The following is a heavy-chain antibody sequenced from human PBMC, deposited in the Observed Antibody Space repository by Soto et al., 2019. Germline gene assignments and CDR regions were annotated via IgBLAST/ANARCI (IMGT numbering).Heavy chain of an antibody. CDR1: GGTFSSYA. V-gene: IGHV1-69*01. CDR3: ASDCGGTTVACGMDV. CDR2: IIPIFGTA. Sequence: QVQLVQSGAEVKKPGSSVKVSCKASGGTFSSYAISWVRQAPGQGLEWMVGIIPIFGTANYAQKFQGRVTITEAESTSTAYMKRSRLRSADTELYYCASDCGGTTVACGMDVWGQGTTVTVSS. J-gene: IGHJ6*02. D-gene: IGHD4-17*01.